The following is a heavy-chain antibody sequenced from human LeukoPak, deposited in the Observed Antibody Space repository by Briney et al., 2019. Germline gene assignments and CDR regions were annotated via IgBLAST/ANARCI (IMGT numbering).Heavy chain of an antibody. Sequence: ASVKVSCKVSGYTLTELSMHWVRQAPGKGLEWMGGFDPEDGETIYAQKFQGRVTMTEATSTDTAYMELSSLRSEDTAVYYCATAYCSGGSCYSRSYAFDIWGQGTMVTVSS. J-gene: IGHJ3*02. D-gene: IGHD2-15*01. CDR2: FDPEDGET. CDR1: GYTLTELS. CDR3: ATAYCSGGSCYSRSYAFDI. V-gene: IGHV1-24*01.